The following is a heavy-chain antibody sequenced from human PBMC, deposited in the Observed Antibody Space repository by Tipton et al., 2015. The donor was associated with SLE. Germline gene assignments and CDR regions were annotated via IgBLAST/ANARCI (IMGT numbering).Heavy chain of an antibody. V-gene: IGHV4-61*01. J-gene: IGHJ5*02. D-gene: IGHD3-16*01. CDR3: ARTSIYSGEKWFDP. CDR1: GGSVSSGSYY. CDR2: IYYSGST. Sequence: TLSLTCTVSGGSVSSGSYYWSWIRQPPGKGLEWIGYIYYSGSTNYNPSLKSRVTISVDTSKNQFPLKLSSVTAADTAVYYCARTSIYSGEKWFDPWGQGTLVTVSS.